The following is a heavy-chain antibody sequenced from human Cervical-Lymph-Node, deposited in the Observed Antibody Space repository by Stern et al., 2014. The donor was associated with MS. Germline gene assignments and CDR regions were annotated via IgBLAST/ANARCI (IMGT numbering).Heavy chain of an antibody. D-gene: IGHD2-15*01. CDR1: GYNFANYW. Sequence: QLVESGGEVKKPGESLRISCKGSGYNFANYWIAWVRQMPGKGLEWMGIIYPLDSDTRYSPSFQGQVTMSADKSINTAYLQWSSLRASDTAIYYCARWWDSGTRRYIDNWGQGTLVTVSS. J-gene: IGHJ4*02. CDR3: ARWWDSGTRRYIDN. CDR2: IYPLDSDT. V-gene: IGHV5-51*03.